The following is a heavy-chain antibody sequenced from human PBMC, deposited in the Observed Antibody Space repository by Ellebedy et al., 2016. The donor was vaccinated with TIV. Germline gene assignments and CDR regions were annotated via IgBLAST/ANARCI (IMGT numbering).Heavy chain of an antibody. CDR3: ASGYCSSTSCSPNWFDP. V-gene: IGHV4-34*01. J-gene: IGHJ5*02. CDR1: GGSFSGYY. CDR2: INHSGST. D-gene: IGHD2-2*01. Sequence: SETLSLTXAVYGGSFSGYYWSWIRQPPGKGLEWIGEINHSGSTNYNPSLKSRVTISVDTSKNQFSLKLSSVTAADTAVYYCASGYCSSTSCSPNWFDPWGQGTLVTVSS.